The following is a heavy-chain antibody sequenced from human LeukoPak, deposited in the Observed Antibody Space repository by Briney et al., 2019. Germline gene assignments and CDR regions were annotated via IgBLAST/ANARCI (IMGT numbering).Heavy chain of an antibody. J-gene: IGHJ4*02. CDR3: AKGDGRFLEWLNLDY. D-gene: IGHD3-3*01. CDR2: ISWDGGST. V-gene: IGHV3-43*01. Sequence: GGSLRLSCAASGFTFDDYTMHWVRQAPGKGLEWVSLISWDGGSTYYADSVKGRFTISRDNSKNSLYLQMNSLRTEDTALYYCAKGDGRFLEWLNLDYWGQGTLVTVSS. CDR1: GFTFDDYT.